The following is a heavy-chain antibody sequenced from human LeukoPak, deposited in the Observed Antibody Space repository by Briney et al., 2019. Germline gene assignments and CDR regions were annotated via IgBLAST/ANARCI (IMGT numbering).Heavy chain of an antibody. D-gene: IGHD3-22*01. CDR1: GYTFTSYG. Sequence: ASVKVSCKASGYTFTSYGISWVRQAPGQGLEWMGWISAYNGNTNYAQKLQGRVTMTTDTSTSTACMELRSLRSDDTAVYYCARDGYYYDSSGYIFFQHWGQGTLVTVSS. CDR3: ARDGYYYDSSGYIFFQH. J-gene: IGHJ1*01. CDR2: ISAYNGNT. V-gene: IGHV1-18*01.